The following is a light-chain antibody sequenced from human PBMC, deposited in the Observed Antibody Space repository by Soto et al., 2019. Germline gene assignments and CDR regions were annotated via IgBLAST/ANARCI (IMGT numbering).Light chain of an antibody. CDR1: SSDVGGYNY. V-gene: IGLV2-14*01. J-gene: IGLJ3*02. CDR3: SSYTSRSTGV. CDR2: DGS. Sequence: QSALTQPPSVSGSPGQSITISCTGNSSDVGGYNYVSWYQQLPGKAPKLMIYDGSNRPSGVSNRFSGSKAGNTASLTIAWLEDEDEGDYCWSSYTSRSTGVFGGGTKLTVL.